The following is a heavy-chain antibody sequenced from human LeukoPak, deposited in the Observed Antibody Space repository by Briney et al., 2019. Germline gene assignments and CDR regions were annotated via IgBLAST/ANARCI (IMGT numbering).Heavy chain of an antibody. D-gene: IGHD4-17*01. CDR2: IKQDGSEK. CDR3: AKDSLIYGDYDLFFDY. Sequence: GGSLRLSCAASGFTFSSYWMSWVRQAPGKGLEWVANIKQDGSEKYYVDSVKGRFTISRDNAKNSLYLQMNSLRAEDTAVYYCAKDSLIYGDYDLFFDYWGQGTLVTVSS. CDR1: GFTFSSYW. J-gene: IGHJ4*02. V-gene: IGHV3-7*01.